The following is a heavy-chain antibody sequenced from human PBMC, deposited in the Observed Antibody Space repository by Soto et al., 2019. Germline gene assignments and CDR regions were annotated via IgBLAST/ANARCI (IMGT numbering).Heavy chain of an antibody. CDR3: ARDDALDI. CDR1: GGAFSGYT. J-gene: IGHJ3*02. CDR2: IIPILGIA. V-gene: IGHV1-69*04. Sequence: SVKVSCKASGGAFSGYTSGWVRQAPGQGLEWMGRIIPILGIANYAQKFQGRVTTTADKSTSTAYMELSSLRSEDTAVYYCARDDALDIWGQGTMVTVSS.